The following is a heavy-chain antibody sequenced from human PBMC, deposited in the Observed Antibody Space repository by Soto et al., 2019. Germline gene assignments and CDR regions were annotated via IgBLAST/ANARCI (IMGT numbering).Heavy chain of an antibody. J-gene: IGHJ4*02. CDR1: GGSISNYF. V-gene: IGHV4-4*07. Sequence: SETLSLTCTVSGGSISNYFCNWIRQPAGKGLEWIGRIDNSGSTNYNPSLKSRITMSADTSRNQFSLKLNSVTAADTAVYYCARGGQDFWSGPFVYWGQGALVTVSS. D-gene: IGHD3-3*01. CDR2: IDNSGST. CDR3: ARGGQDFWSGPFVY.